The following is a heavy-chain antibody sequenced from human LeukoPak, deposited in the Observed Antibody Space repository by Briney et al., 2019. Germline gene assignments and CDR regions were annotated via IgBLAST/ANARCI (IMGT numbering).Heavy chain of an antibody. J-gene: IGHJ4*02. CDR3: AAAYVWGSYRTGDY. V-gene: IGHV4-31*03. D-gene: IGHD3-16*02. Sequence: PSETLSLTCTVSGGSISSGGYYWSWVRQHPGRGLEWIGYIYYSGSTYYNPSLKSRVTISVDTFKNQFSLKLSSVTAADTAVYYCAAAYVWGSYRTGDYWGQGTLVTVSS. CDR2: IYYSGST. CDR1: GGSISSGGYY.